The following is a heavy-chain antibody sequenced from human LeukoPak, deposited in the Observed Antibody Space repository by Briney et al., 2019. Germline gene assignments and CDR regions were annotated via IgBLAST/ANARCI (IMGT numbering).Heavy chain of an antibody. CDR2: IYYSGST. CDR1: GGSISSYY. V-gene: IGHV4-59*08. Sequence: SETLSLTCTVSGGSISSYYWSWIRQPPGKGLEWIGYIYYSGSTNYNPSLKSRVTISVDTSKNQFSLKLSSVTAADTAVYYCARRPDDALDIWGQGTMVTVSS. J-gene: IGHJ3*02. CDR3: ARRPDDALDI.